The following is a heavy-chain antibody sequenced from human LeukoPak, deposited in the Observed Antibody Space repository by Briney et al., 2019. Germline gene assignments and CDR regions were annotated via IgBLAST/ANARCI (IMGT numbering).Heavy chain of an antibody. V-gene: IGHV6-1*01. D-gene: IGHD1-26*01. Sequence: QTLSLTCAISGDSVSSNSAYWNWIRQSPSRGLEWLGRSYYRSKLNTDYAPSVQGRISISPDTSKNQFSLQLDSVTPEDTAVYYCARDPDSAYEWGPFDPWGQGILVTVSS. CDR2: SYYRSKLNT. CDR3: ARDPDSAYEWGPFDP. CDR1: GDSVSSNSAY. J-gene: IGHJ5*02.